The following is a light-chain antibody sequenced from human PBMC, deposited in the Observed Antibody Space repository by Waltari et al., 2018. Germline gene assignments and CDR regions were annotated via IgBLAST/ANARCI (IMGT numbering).Light chain of an antibody. CDR2: GAS. V-gene: IGKV3-20*01. CDR1: QSVSRNY. J-gene: IGKJ3*01. Sequence: EIVLTQSPGTLSLSPGERATLSCRASQSVSRNYLAWYQQKPGQAPRFRIYGASNRATGIPDRFSGSGSGTDFALTISRLEPEDFAVYYCQQYGSSPLTFGPGTKVDIK. CDR3: QQYGSSPLT.